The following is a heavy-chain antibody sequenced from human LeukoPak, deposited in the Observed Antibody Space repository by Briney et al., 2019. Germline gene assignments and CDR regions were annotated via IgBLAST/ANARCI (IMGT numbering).Heavy chain of an antibody. Sequence: ASVKVSCKASGGTFSSYAISWVRQAPGQGLEWMGWISAYNGNTNYAQKLQGRVTMTTDTSTSTAYMELRSLRSDDTAVYYCARWGYGDPIDYWGQGTLVTVSS. CDR2: ISAYNGNT. J-gene: IGHJ4*02. CDR3: ARWGYGDPIDY. D-gene: IGHD4-17*01. V-gene: IGHV1-18*01. CDR1: GGTFSSYA.